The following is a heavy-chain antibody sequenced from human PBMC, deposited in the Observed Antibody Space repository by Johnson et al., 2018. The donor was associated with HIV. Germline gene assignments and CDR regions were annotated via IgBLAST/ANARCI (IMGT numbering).Heavy chain of an antibody. CDR1: GFTFSSYA. D-gene: IGHD4-23*01. V-gene: IGHV3-30-3*01. CDR2: ISYDGSNK. Sequence: VQLVESGGGVVQPGRSLRLSCEASGFTFSSYAMHCVRQAPGKGLEWVAVISYDGSNKYYADSVKGRFTISRDNSKNTLSLQMISLRAEDTAMYYCAKARSLLDYGGFDAFDIWGQGTLVIVSS. J-gene: IGHJ3*02. CDR3: AKARSLLDYGGFDAFDI.